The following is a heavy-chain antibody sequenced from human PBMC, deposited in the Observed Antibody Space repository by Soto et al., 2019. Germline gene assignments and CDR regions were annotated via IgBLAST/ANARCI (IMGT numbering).Heavy chain of an antibody. CDR1: GGSISSYY. V-gene: IGHV4-59*01. Sequence: QVQLQESGPGLVKPSETLSLTCTVSGGSISSYYWSWIRQPPGKGLEWIGYIYYSGSTNYNPSLKSRVNISVDTSKNLFSLKLSSVTAADTAVYYCARRTTVTTMRYFDYWGQGTLVTVSS. CDR3: ARRTTVTTMRYFDY. D-gene: IGHD4-17*01. J-gene: IGHJ4*02. CDR2: IYYSGST.